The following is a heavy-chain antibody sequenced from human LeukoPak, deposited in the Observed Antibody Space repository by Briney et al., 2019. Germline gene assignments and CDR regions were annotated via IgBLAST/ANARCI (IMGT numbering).Heavy chain of an antibody. CDR3: ARAYSGWSSDY. Sequence: SETLSLTCTVSGGSISSSNFYWGWIRQPPGKGLEWIGNIYYNGSTYYNPSLKSRATISIHTSKNQFSLKLSSVTAADTAMYYCARAYSGWSSDYWGQGTLVTVSS. D-gene: IGHD6-19*01. CDR1: GGSISSSNFY. J-gene: IGHJ4*02. CDR2: IYYNGST. V-gene: IGHV4-39*07.